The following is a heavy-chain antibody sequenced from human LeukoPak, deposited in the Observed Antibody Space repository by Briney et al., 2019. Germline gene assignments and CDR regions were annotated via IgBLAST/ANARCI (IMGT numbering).Heavy chain of an antibody. CDR3: VRLGYASGRFDP. CDR2: MNPNSGNT. V-gene: IGHV1-8*01. D-gene: IGHD3-10*01. Sequence: ASVKVSCKASGYTFTSYDINWVRQASGQGLEWMGWMNPNSGNTGSAQKFQGRVSMTRNTSIRTAYMELSSLRSEDTAVYYCVRLGYASGRFDPWGQGTLVTVSS. CDR1: GYTFTSYD. J-gene: IGHJ5*02.